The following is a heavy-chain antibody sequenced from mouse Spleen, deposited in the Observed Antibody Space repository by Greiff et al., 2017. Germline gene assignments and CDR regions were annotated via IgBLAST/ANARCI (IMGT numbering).Heavy chain of an antibody. D-gene: IGHD2-1*01. CDR2: IDPSDSET. CDR1: GYTFTSYW. V-gene: IGHV1-52*01. CDR3: ARSYGIYAAMDY. Sequence: QVQLQQPGAELVRPGSSVKLSCKASGYTFTSYWMHWVKQRPIQGLEWIGNIDPSDSETHYNQKFKDKATLTVDKSSSTAYMQLSSLTSEDSAVYYCARSYGIYAAMDYWGQGTSVTVSS. J-gene: IGHJ4*01.